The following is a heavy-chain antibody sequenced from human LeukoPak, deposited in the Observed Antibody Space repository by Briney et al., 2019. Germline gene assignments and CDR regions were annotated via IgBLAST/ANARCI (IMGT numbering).Heavy chain of an antibody. CDR1: GGSISSYY. D-gene: IGHD3-10*01. CDR2: IYTSGST. CDR3: ARSTRYYGLYYFDY. Sequence: PSETLSLTCTVSGGSISSYYWSWIRQPAGKGLEWIGRIYTSGSTNYNPSLKSRVTISVDTSKNQFSLKLSSVTAADTAVYYCARSTRYYGLYYFDYWGQGTLVTVSS. V-gene: IGHV4-4*07. J-gene: IGHJ4*02.